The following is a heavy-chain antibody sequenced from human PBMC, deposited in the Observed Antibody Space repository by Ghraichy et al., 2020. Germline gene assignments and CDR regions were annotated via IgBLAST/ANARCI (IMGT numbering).Heavy chain of an antibody. CDR2: INHSGST. J-gene: IGHJ6*02. Sequence: SETLSLTCAVYGGSFSGYYWSWIRQPPGKGLEWIGEINHSGSTNYNPSLKSRVTISVDTSKNQFSLKLSSVTAADTAVYYCARGPDTATEYYYYYGMDVWGQGTTVTVSS. V-gene: IGHV4-34*01. D-gene: IGHD5-18*01. CDR1: GGSFSGYY. CDR3: ARGPDTATEYYYYYGMDV.